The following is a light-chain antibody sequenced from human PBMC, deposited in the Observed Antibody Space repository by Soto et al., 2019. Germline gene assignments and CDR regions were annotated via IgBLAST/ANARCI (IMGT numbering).Light chain of an antibody. Sequence: DIQMTQSPSSLSASVGDRVTITCRASQSISSFLNWYQQKPGKAPNLLIYAASSLLSGVPSRFSGSGSGTDFTLTISSLQPEDFATYYCQQGNSFPLTFGGGTKVDIK. CDR2: AAS. CDR3: QQGNSFPLT. V-gene: IGKV1-39*01. CDR1: QSISSF. J-gene: IGKJ4*01.